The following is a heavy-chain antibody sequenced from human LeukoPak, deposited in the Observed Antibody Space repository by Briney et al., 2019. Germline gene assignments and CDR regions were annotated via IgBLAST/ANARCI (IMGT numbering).Heavy chain of an antibody. Sequence: SETLSLTCTVSGGSISSSNSYWGWIRQPPGKGLEWIGSMYYSGSTYYNPSLKSRVNISVDTSKNQFSLKLSSVTAADTAVYYCARVAPYDVVAAAGTGYYYYYMDVWGKGTTVTVSS. CDR3: ARVAPYDVVAAAGTGYYYYYMDV. J-gene: IGHJ6*03. V-gene: IGHV4-39*07. CDR2: MYYSGST. D-gene: IGHD6-13*01. CDR1: GGSISSSNSY.